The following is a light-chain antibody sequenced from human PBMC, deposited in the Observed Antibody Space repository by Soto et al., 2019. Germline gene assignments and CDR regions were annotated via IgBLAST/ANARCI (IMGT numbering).Light chain of an antibody. CDR1: QYVSVRF. V-gene: IGKV3-20*01. CDR3: QQYGSSPQT. Sequence: EIVLTQSPGTLSLSPGESATLSCRASQYVSVRFLAWYQQKPGQAPRLLIYGASDRATGIPDRFTGSGSGTDFTLTINRLEPEDFALYSCQQYGSSPQTFGQGTKVEI. CDR2: GAS. J-gene: IGKJ1*01.